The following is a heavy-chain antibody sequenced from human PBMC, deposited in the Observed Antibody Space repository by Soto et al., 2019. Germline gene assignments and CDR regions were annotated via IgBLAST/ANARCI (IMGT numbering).Heavy chain of an antibody. CDR1: GFTFSSFA. CDR2: ISYDGSNK. Sequence: QVQLVESGGGVVQPGRSLRLSCAASGFTFSSFAMHWVRQAPGKGLEWVAVISYDGSNKYYADSVKGRFTISRDNSKNTLYLQMNGLRAEDTAVYYCASAPTTVVTPYYFAYWGQGTLVTVSS. D-gene: IGHD4-17*01. J-gene: IGHJ4*02. V-gene: IGHV3-30-3*01. CDR3: ASAPTTVVTPYYFAY.